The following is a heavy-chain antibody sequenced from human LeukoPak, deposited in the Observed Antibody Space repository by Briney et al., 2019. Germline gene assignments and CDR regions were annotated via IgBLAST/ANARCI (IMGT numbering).Heavy chain of an antibody. J-gene: IGHJ4*02. V-gene: IGHV4-34*01. D-gene: IGHD6-13*01. CDR2: INHSGST. CDR1: GGSFSGYY. CDR3: ARDERYSTTWYPYY. Sequence: PSETLSLTCAVYGGSFSGYYWSWIRQPPGKGLEWIGEINHSGSTNYNPSLKSRVTISVDTSKNQFSLKLSSVTAADTAVYYCARDERYSTTWYPYYWGRGTLVTVSS.